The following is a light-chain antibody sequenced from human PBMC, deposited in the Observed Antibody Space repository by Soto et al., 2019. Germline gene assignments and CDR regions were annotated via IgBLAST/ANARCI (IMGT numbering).Light chain of an antibody. Sequence: IVLPQSPGTLSLSPGGRANLSCRASQSISNNYLAWYQQKPGQAPRLLIYDASTRATGIPARFSGSGSGTDFTLTISSLEPEDFGVYYCQQYNNWRTFGQGTKVDIK. CDR2: DAS. V-gene: IGKV3D-20*02. CDR3: QQYNNWRT. CDR1: QSISNNY. J-gene: IGKJ1*01.